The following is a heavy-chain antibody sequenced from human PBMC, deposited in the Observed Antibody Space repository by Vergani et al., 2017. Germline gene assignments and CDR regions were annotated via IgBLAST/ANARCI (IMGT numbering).Heavy chain of an antibody. CDR1: GGSISSSTYY. CDR3: ARRLHWYWYFDL. J-gene: IGHJ2*01. CDR2: IYYSGST. V-gene: IGHV4-39*01. Sequence: QLQLQESGPGLVKPSETLSLTCTVSGGSISSSTYYWGWIRQPPGKGLEWIGSIYYSGSTYYNPSLKSRVTISVDTSKNPFSLKLSSVTAADTAVYYCARRLHWYWYFDLWGRGTLVTVSS. D-gene: IGHD3-16*01.